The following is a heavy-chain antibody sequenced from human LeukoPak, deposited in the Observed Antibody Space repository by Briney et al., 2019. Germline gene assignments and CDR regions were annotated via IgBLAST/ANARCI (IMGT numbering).Heavy chain of an antibody. CDR3: ARGAAAGTKVAGY. CDR1: GFIFSDYY. CDR2: ISGSSSYT. V-gene: IGHV3-11*05. J-gene: IGHJ4*02. Sequence: WGSLRLSSAASGFIFSDYYMSWIRQAPGNGLEWGSYISGSSSYTNYADSEEGRFTISRDNAKKSLYLQVNSLRAEDTAVYYCARGAAAGTKVAGYWGQGTLVTVSS. D-gene: IGHD6-13*01.